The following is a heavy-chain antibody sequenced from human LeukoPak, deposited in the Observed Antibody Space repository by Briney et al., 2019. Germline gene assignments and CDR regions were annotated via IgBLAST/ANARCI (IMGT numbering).Heavy chain of an antibody. CDR3: AKDSSSWYTEISRNDAFDI. D-gene: IGHD6-13*01. Sequence: ASVKVSCKASGYTFTSYDINWVRQATGQGLEWMGWMNPNSGNTGYAQKFQGRVTITRNTSISTAYMELSSLRAEDTAVYYCAKDSSSWYTEISRNDAFDIWGQGTMVTVSS. J-gene: IGHJ3*02. V-gene: IGHV1-8*03. CDR1: GYTFTSYD. CDR2: MNPNSGNT.